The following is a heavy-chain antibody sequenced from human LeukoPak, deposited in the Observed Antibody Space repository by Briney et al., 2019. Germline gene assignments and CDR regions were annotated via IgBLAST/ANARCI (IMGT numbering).Heavy chain of an antibody. CDR1: GVSISSLL. CDR3: ANSAVDMGSHP. Sequence: SETVSLTCSLSGVSISSLLWLDLRQPPGKGLEWIGYIYYRGGANYNPSLQSRVTISVDTSKNQFSLKVTSVTAADTAVYYCANSAVDMGSHPWGQGTLVTVSS. V-gene: IGHV4-59*11. CDR2: IYYRGGA. D-gene: IGHD5-24*01. J-gene: IGHJ5*02.